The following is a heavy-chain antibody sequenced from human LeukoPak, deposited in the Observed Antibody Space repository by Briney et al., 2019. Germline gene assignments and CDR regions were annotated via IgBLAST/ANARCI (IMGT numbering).Heavy chain of an antibody. V-gene: IGHV3-7*04. CDR3: ARAGTYCSGTTCRTNFDF. Sequence: GGSLRLSCAASGFTFSSYWMSWVRQAPGKGLEWVASINQDGSGKYYVDSVKGRFTVSRDNAENSLFLQMNSLRVEDSAVYCCARAGTYCSGTTCRTNFDFWGQGTLVTVSS. D-gene: IGHD2-2*01. CDR2: INQDGSGK. J-gene: IGHJ4*02. CDR1: GFTFSSYW.